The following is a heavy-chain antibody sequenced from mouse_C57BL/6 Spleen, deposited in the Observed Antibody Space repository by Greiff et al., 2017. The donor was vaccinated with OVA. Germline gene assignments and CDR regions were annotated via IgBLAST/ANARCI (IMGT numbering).Heavy chain of an antibody. J-gene: IGHJ2*01. Sequence: EVKLMESGPGLVKPSQSLSLTCSVTGYSITSGYYWNWIRQFPGNKLEWMGYISYDGSNNYNPSLKNRISITRDTSKNQFFLKLNSVTTEDTATYYCAQYDGYYVFDYWGQGTTLTVSS. V-gene: IGHV3-6*01. CDR2: ISYDGSN. CDR3: AQYDGYYVFDY. D-gene: IGHD2-3*01. CDR1: GYSITSGYY.